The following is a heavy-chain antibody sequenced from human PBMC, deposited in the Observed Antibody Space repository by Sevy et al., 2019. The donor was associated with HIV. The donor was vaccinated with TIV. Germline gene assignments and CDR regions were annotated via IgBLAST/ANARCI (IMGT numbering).Heavy chain of an antibody. J-gene: IGHJ3*02. CDR1: GGTFDTYS. D-gene: IGHD3-16*01. CDR3: ARDRDITFGGGDAFDI. CDR2: ITPFFRTA. Sequence: ASVKVSCKTSGGTFDTYSISWLRQAPGQGLEWMGGITPFFRTANYAQKFQGRVTITADESTGTAYMELSSLRSEHSAVYYCARDRDITFGGGDAFDIWGQGTMVTVSS. V-gene: IGHV1-69*13.